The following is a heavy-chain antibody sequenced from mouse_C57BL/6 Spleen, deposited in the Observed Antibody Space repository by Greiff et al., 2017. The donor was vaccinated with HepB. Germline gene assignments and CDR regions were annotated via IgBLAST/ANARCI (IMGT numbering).Heavy chain of an antibody. V-gene: IGHV1-15*01. Sequence: VQLQQSGAELVRPGASVTLSCKASGYTFTDYEMHWVKQTPVHGLEWIGAIDPETGGTAYNQKFKGKAILTADKSSSTAYMELRSLTSEDSAVYYCTRCDSKGEYYFDYWGQGTTLTVSS. J-gene: IGHJ2*01. D-gene: IGHD2-5*01. CDR1: GYTFTDYE. CDR2: IDPETGGT. CDR3: TRCDSKGEYYFDY.